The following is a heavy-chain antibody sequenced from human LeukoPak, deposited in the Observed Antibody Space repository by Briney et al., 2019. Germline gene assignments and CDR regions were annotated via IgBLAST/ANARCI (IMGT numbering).Heavy chain of an antibody. J-gene: IGHJ4*02. D-gene: IGHD6-13*01. CDR3: ARQYSSSWYYFDY. Sequence: GESLKISCKGSGYSFTSYWIGWVRQMPGKGLEWMGIIYPGDSDTRYSPSFQGQVTISADKSISTAYLQWSGLKASDTAMYYCARQYSSSWYYFDYWGQGTLVTVSS. CDR1: GYSFTSYW. CDR2: IYPGDSDT. V-gene: IGHV5-51*01.